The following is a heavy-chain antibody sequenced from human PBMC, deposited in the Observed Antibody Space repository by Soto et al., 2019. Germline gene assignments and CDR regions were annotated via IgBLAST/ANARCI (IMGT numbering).Heavy chain of an antibody. CDR2: IFSSGST. Sequence: SETLSLTCTVSGGSINTFYWSWVRQPAGKGLEWIGRIFSSGSTSFNPSLESRAAMSVDTSKNHFSLNLSSVTAADMDVYYCAREGSYSAYNFAHGIQLWSFDFWGQGALVTVSS. CDR3: AREGSYSAYNFAHGIQLWSFDF. D-gene: IGHD5-12*01. V-gene: IGHV4-4*07. CDR1: GGSINTFY. J-gene: IGHJ4*02.